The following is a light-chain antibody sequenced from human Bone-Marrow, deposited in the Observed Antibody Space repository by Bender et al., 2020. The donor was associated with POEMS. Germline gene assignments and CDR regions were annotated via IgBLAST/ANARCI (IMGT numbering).Light chain of an antibody. CDR1: SSDVGGYNS. J-gene: IGLJ1*01. CDR3: SSYTDTATGIV. CDR2: DVS. V-gene: IGLV2-14*01. Sequence: QSALTQPPSASGSPGQSITVSCTGTSSDVGGYNSVSWYQQHPGKAPKLMIYDVSNRPSGVSNRFSGSKSGSTASLTISGLQAEDEAEFYCSSYTDTATGIVVGSGTKVTVL.